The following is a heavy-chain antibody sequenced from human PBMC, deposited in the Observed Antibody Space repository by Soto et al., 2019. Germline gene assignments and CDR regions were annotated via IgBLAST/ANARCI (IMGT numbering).Heavy chain of an antibody. V-gene: IGHV4-59*01. CDR1: GGSISSYY. J-gene: IGHJ4*02. D-gene: IGHD3-10*02. CDR3: ARGGTMYDY. CDR2: FFFSGST. Sequence: SETLSLTCTVSGGSISSYYWSWIRQPPGKGLYWFGFFFFSGSTNYNPSLKSRFIFSVDTSKNLFSLKLSFLTAADTAVYYCARGGTMYDYWGQGTLVTVSS.